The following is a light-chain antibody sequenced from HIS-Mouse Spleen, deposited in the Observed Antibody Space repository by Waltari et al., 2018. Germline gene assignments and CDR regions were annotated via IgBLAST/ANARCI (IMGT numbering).Light chain of an antibody. CDR3: SSYAGSNNWV. CDR1: TRDLGGFNY. Sequence: QSALTHPPPPSGPPGQPVPSPCPGPTRDLGGFNYVSWYQQHPGKAPKLMIYEVSKRPSGVPDRFSGSKSGNTASLTVSGLQAEDEADYYCSSYAGSNNWVFGGGTKLTVL. V-gene: IGLV2-8*01. CDR2: EVS. J-gene: IGLJ3*02.